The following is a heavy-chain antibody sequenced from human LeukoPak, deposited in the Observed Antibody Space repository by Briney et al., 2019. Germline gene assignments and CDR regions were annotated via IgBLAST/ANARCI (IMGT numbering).Heavy chain of an antibody. V-gene: IGHV4-34*01. D-gene: IGHD2-2*03. CDR3: ARANGLFAFDI. CDR1: GGSFSGYY. CDR2: INHSGST. J-gene: IGHJ3*02. Sequence: SGTLSLTCAVYGGSFSGYYWSWIRQPPGKGLEWIGEINHSGSTNYNPSLKSRVTISVDTSKNQFSLKLSSVTAADTAVYYCARANGLFAFDIWGQGTMVTVSS.